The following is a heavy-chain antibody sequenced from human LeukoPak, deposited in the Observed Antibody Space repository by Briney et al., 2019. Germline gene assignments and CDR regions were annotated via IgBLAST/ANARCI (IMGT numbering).Heavy chain of an antibody. CDR1: AFTLGDWY. V-gene: IGHV3-11*01. D-gene: IGHD2-21*02. J-gene: IGHJ4*02. CDR2: ISNIGTTT. CDR3: ACDFRYLGHGF. Sequence: GGSLRLSCTASAFTLGDWYMSWIRQAPGKGLEWISYISNIGTTTYYAESVKGRFTISRDNAKNSLYLQMNSLRAEDTAVYYCACDFRYLGHGFWGQGTLVTVSS.